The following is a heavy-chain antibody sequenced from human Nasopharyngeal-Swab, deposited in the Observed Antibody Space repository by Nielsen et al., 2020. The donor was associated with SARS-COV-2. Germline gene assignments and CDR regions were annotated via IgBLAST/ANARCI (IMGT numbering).Heavy chain of an antibody. CDR3: ARGEYADYSEFDS. V-gene: IGHV1-2*06. CDR2: VNPNTGGT. J-gene: IGHJ5*01. CDR1: GYTFTKHY. D-gene: IGHD4/OR15-4a*01. Sequence: ASVKVSCKASGYTFTKHYIHWVRLAPGQGLEWLGRVNPNTGGTNDAPKFQGRVTMTRDTSINTAYMELSRLTSDDTAVYYCARGEYADYSEFDSWGHGTLVTVSS.